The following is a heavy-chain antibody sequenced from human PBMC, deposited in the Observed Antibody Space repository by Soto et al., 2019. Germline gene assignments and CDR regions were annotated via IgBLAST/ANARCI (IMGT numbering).Heavy chain of an antibody. D-gene: IGHD1-26*01. CDR2: ITYDGSNK. CDR3: AKGDQWHTSQYYYYGMDV. Sequence: PGGSLRLSCAASGFTFTTYGMHWVRQAPGKGLEWVAVITYDGSNKYYADSVKGRFTISRDNSKNTLSLQMNSLRVEDTALYYCAKGDQWHTSQYYYYGMDVWGQGTTVTVS. J-gene: IGHJ6*02. CDR1: GFTFTTYG. V-gene: IGHV3-30*18.